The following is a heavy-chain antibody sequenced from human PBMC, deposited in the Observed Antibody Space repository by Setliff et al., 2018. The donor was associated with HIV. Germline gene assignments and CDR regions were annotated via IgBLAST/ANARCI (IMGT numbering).Heavy chain of an antibody. J-gene: IGHJ4*02. D-gene: IGHD2-8*02. V-gene: IGHV4-39*01. CDR3: ARRGMWSYETGGNPTATFDY. CDR2: IYFSGTP. Sequence: SETLSLTCTVSGGTINSRSYYWAWIRQPPGKGLEWVASIYFSGTPYYNPSLKNRVTISVDTSKNQFSLKLSSVTAADTAVYYCARRGMWSYETGGNPTATFDYWGQGVQVTVSS. CDR1: GGTINSRSYY.